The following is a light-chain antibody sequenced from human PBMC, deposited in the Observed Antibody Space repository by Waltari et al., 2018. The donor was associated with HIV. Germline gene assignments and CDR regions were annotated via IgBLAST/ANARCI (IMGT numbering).Light chain of an antibody. CDR1: YLGDKY. CDR3: QAWDSSTVL. Sequence: SHELTQPPSVSVSPAQTASITCSGAYLGDKYASWYQQKPGQSPVLVIYQDDKRPSGIPERFSGSNSGNTATLTITGTQAMDEADYYCQAWDSSTVLFGGGTKLTVL. V-gene: IGLV3-1*01. CDR2: QDD. J-gene: IGLJ2*01.